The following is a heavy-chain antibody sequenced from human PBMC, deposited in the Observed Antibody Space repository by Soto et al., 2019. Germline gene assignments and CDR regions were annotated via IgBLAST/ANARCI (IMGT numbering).Heavy chain of an antibody. CDR1: GFTFSSYA. V-gene: IGHV3-30-3*01. Sequence: PGGSLRLSCAASGFTFSSYAMHWVRQAPGKGLEWVAVISYDGSNKYYADSVKGRFTISRDNSKNTLYLQMNSLRAEDTAVYYSARDLGSSGPNWFDPWGQGTLVTVSS. J-gene: IGHJ5*02. D-gene: IGHD3-22*01. CDR2: ISYDGSNK. CDR3: ARDLGSSGPNWFDP.